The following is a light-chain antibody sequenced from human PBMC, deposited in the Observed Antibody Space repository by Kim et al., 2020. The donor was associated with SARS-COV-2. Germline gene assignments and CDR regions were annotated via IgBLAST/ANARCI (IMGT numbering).Light chain of an antibody. CDR2: GAS. J-gene: IGKJ2*01. V-gene: IGKV3-15*01. Sequence: SPGERATLSCRASENVNSDLAWYQQKPGQAPRLLIYGASTRATDVPDRFSGSGSGTDFTLTSSSLQSEDFAVYYCQQYTNWPPQYTFGQGTKLEI. CDR3: QQYTNWPPQYT. CDR1: ENVNSD.